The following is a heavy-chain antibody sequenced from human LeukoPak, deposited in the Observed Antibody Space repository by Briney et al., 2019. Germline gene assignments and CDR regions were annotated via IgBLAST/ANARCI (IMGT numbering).Heavy chain of an antibody. V-gene: IGHV4-34*01. CDR3: ARQRIVGGDYFDH. CDR1: GGSFSGYY. CDR2: INQSGST. J-gene: IGHJ4*02. Sequence: SETLSLTCAVYGGSFSGYYWSWIRQPPGQGLEWIGEINQSGSTNYNSSLKSRGTISVDTSKNQFSLKVTSVTAADTAVYYCARQRIVGGDYFDHWGQGTLVTVSS. D-gene: IGHD2-15*01.